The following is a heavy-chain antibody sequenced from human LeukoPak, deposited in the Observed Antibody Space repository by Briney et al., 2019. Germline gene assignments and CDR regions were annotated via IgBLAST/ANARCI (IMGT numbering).Heavy chain of an antibody. CDR2: IAAYNGKT. Sequence: ASVKVSCKAAGYTFTNYGFSWVGQAPGQGLEWMGWIAAYNGKTNYAQKLQGRVPMTTDTSTSTAYMELRSLRSDDTAIYYCARDGYFDPWGQGTLVTVSS. J-gene: IGHJ5*02. CDR3: ARDGYFDP. CDR1: GYTFTNYG. V-gene: IGHV1-18*04. D-gene: IGHD3-9*01.